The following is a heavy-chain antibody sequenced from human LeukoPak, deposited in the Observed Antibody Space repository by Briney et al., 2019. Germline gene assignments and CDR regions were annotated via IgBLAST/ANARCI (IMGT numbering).Heavy chain of an antibody. CDR2: AYHSGST. CDR3: ARDKKGSSCYDF. D-gene: IGHD2-2*01. V-gene: IGHV4-59*01. Sequence: PSETLSLTCTVSGSISGYYWSWIRQPPGKGLEWIGFAYHSGSTTRNPSLESRVTISVDTSTNQVSLRLSSVTAADTAVYYCARDKKGSSCYDFWGQGTLVTVSS. CDR1: GSISGYY. J-gene: IGHJ4*02.